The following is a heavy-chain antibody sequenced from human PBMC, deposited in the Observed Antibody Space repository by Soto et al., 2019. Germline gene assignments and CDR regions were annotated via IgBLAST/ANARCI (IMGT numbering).Heavy chain of an antibody. CDR1: GGSISSSSYY. J-gene: IGHJ4*02. V-gene: IGHV4-39*01. Sequence: QLQLQESGPGLVKPSETLSLTCTVSGGSISSSSYYWGWIRQPPGKGLEWIGSIYYSGSTYYNPSLKSRVTISVDTSKNQFSLKLSSVTAADTAVYYCARHPSGYDFWSGYPPFFDYWGQGTLVTVSS. D-gene: IGHD3-3*01. CDR2: IYYSGST. CDR3: ARHPSGYDFWSGYPPFFDY.